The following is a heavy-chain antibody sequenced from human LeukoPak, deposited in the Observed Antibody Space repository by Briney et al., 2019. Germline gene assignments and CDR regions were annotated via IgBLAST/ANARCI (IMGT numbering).Heavy chain of an antibody. V-gene: IGHV3-48*01. D-gene: IGHD2-2*01. CDR2: ISSSSSTI. Sequence: GGSLRLSCAASGFTFSSYSMNWVRQAPGKGLEWVSYISSSSSTINYADSVKGRFTISRDNAKNSLYLQMNSLRAEDTAVYDCARGDCSSTSCYHNGAYYYYYMDVWGKGTTVTVSS. J-gene: IGHJ6*03. CDR1: GFTFSSYS. CDR3: ARGDCSSTSCYHNGAYYYYYMDV.